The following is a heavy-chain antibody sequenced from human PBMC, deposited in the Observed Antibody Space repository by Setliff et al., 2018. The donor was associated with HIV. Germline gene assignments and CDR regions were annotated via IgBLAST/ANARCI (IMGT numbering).Heavy chain of an antibody. J-gene: IGHJ4*02. V-gene: IGHV3-23*01. D-gene: IGHD3-9*01. CDR1: GFTFSNYV. CDR2: ISGSGVNS. CDR3: AKTSNTGYLFCSDY. Sequence: GGSLRPSCAASGFTFSNYVINWVRQAPGKGLEWISGISGSGVNSYYADSVKGRFTISRDNSKNTVYLQMNSLRAEDTAVYYCAKTSNTGYLFCSDYWGQGTLVTVSS.